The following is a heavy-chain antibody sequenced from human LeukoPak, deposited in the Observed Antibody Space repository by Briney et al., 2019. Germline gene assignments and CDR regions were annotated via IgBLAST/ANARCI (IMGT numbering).Heavy chain of an antibody. CDR3: ARDRPIAQYDFWSGYHPYYFDY. Sequence: ASVKVSCKASGYTFTSYDINWVRQATGQGLEWMGWMNPNSGNTGYAQKFQGRVTMTRNTSISTAYMELSSLRSEDTAVYYCARDRPIAQYDFWSGYHPYYFDYWGQGTLVTVSS. D-gene: IGHD3-3*01. J-gene: IGHJ4*02. V-gene: IGHV1-8*01. CDR2: MNPNSGNT. CDR1: GYTFTSYD.